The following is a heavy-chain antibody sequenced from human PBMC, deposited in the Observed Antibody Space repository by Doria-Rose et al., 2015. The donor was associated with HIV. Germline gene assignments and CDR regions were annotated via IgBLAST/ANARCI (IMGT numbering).Heavy chain of an antibody. CDR3: ARIKSSRWYHKYYFDF. Sequence: QVTLKESGPVLVKPTETLTLTCTVSGVSLSSPGMGVSWIRQPPGKALEWLGNTFSDDERSHITSLKSRLTISRGTSKSQVVLTMTDMDPVDTATYYCARIKSSRWYHKYYFDFWGQGTLVIASA. CDR2: TFSDDER. CDR1: GVSLSSPGMG. V-gene: IGHV2-26*01. D-gene: IGHD6-13*01. J-gene: IGHJ4*02.